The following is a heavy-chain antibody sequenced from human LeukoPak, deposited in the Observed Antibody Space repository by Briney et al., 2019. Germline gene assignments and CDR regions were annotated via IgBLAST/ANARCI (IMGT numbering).Heavy chain of an antibody. D-gene: IGHD5-18*01. V-gene: IGHV1-2*02. CDR1: GYTFTGYY. Sequence: GASVKVSCKASGYTFTGYYMHWVRQAPGQGLEWMGWIDPNSGGTNYAQKFQGRVTMTRDTSISTAYMELSRLRSDDTAVYYCARDRYSYGPLNWFDPWGQGTLVTVSS. CDR3: ARDRYSYGPLNWFDP. CDR2: IDPNSGGT. J-gene: IGHJ5*02.